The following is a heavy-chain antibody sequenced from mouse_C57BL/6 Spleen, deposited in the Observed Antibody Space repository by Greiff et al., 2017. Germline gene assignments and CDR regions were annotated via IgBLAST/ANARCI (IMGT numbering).Heavy chain of an antibody. Sequence: QVQLKESGAELARPGASVKLSCKASGYTFTSYGISWVKQRTGQGLEWIGEIYPRSGNTYYNEKFKGKATLTADKSSSTAYMELRSLTSEDSAFYFCARGDGSSSSSFAYWGQGTLVTVSA. CDR1: GYTFTSYG. CDR3: ARGDGSSSSSFAY. J-gene: IGHJ3*01. CDR2: IYPRSGNT. D-gene: IGHD1-1*01. V-gene: IGHV1-81*01.